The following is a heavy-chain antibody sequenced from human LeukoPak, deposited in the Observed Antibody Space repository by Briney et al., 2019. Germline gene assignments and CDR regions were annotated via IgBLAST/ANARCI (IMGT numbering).Heavy chain of an antibody. Sequence: SGGPLRLSCTATGFTFRIYSMNWVRQAPGTGMEWVSSIGPSSGDIYYADSVKGRFTISRDNDKNSLYLQMNSLRAEDTAVYYCARDRGARGRGLAWGQGTQVTVSS. CDR2: IGPSSGDI. V-gene: IGHV3-21*01. CDR3: ARDRGARGRGLA. D-gene: IGHD3-10*01. CDR1: GFTFRIYS. J-gene: IGHJ5*02.